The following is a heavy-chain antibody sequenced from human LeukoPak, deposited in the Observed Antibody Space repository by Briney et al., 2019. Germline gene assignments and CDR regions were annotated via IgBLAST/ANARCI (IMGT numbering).Heavy chain of an antibody. CDR2: IYSSGST. V-gene: IGHV4-39*07. Sequence: PSETLSLTCTVFGGSISSSSHYWGWIRQPPGEGLEWIGSIYSSGSTNYNPSLKSRFTISVTSKNQVSLKLSSVTAADTAVYYCARGSGWLQSFDYWGQGTLVTVSS. CDR3: ARGSGWLQSFDY. D-gene: IGHD5-24*01. CDR1: GGSISSSSHY. J-gene: IGHJ4*02.